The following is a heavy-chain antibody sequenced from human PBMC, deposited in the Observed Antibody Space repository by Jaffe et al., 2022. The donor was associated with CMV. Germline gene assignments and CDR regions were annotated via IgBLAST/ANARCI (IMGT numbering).Heavy chain of an antibody. Sequence: QLQLQESGPGLVKPSETLSLTCTVSGGSISSSSYYWGWIRQPPGKGLEWIGSIYYSGSTYYNPSLKSRVTISVDTSKNQFSLKLSSVTAADTAVYYCARQIKTWIQPPPSWFDPWGQGTLVTVSS. CDR3: ARQIKTWIQPPPSWFDP. CDR1: GGSISSSSYY. D-gene: IGHD5-18*01. J-gene: IGHJ5*02. V-gene: IGHV4-39*01. CDR2: IYYSGST.